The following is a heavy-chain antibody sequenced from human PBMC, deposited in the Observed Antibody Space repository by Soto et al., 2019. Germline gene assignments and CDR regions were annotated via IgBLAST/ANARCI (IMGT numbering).Heavy chain of an antibody. CDR3: AREVDFYDSSGRNAFDI. D-gene: IGHD3-22*01. CDR2: IFSDGTKK. V-gene: IGHV3-33*08. J-gene: IGHJ3*02. Sequence: RFLRLSCVGSGFTFNRYGLHSVRQSPGKVEEWPAVIFSDGTKKYYAESMKVRFSTSTDNSKNTLYLQMNSLRAEDTAVSYCAREVDFYDSSGRNAFDIWGQGTMDTVS. CDR1: GFTFNRYG.